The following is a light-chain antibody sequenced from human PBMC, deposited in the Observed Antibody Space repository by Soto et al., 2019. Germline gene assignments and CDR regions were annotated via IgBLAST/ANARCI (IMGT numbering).Light chain of an antibody. CDR2: SNN. V-gene: IGLV1-44*01. J-gene: IGLJ2*01. Sequence: QLVLTQPPSASGTPGQRVTISCSGSSSNIGSNTVNWYQQLPGTAPKLLIYSNNQRPSGVPDRFSGSKSGTSASLAISGLQSEDEADYYCAAWDDSRVVFGGGTKLTVL. CDR3: AAWDDSRVV. CDR1: SSNIGSNT.